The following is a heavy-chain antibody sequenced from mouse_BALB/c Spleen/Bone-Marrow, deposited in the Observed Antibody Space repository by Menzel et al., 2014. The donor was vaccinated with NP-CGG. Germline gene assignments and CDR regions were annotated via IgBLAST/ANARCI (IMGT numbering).Heavy chain of an antibody. CDR2: ISYSGST. CDR1: GDSITSGY. Sequence: VQLQQSGPRLVNPSQTLSLTCSVTGDSITSGYWNWIRKFPGNKLEYMGHISYSGSTYYNPSLKSRISITRDTSTNQYYLQLNSVTTEDTATYYCARRDYGKHFDVWGAGTTVTVSS. V-gene: IGHV3-8*02. J-gene: IGHJ1*01. CDR3: ARRDYGKHFDV. D-gene: IGHD2-1*01.